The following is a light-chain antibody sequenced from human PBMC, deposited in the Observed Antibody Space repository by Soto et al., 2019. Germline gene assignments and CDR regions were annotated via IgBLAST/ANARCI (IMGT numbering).Light chain of an antibody. V-gene: IGLV4-60*02. J-gene: IGLJ3*02. CDR2: LDRSGSY. CDR3: ETWYSNTHKV. Sequence: QPVLTQSSSASASLGSSVNLTCILSSGHSTYIIAWHQQQPGKAPRFLMTLDRSGSYNRGSGVPDRLSGSSSGADRYLTISNLQFEDEGDYYCETWYSNTHKVFGGGTKGTVL. CDR1: SGHSTYI.